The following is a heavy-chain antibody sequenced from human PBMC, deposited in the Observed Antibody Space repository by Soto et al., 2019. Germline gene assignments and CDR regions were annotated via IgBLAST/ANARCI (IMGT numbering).Heavy chain of an antibody. Sequence: PSETLSLTCAVSGYSISSGNYWAWIRQPPGRGLEWIGSLYHIGNTYYNPSLKSRLTISVDTSKNQFSLNLSSVTAADTAVYYCARDRLMATAGTARHYFGLDVWGQGTTVTVSS. CDR2: LYHIGNT. CDR1: GYSISSGNY. V-gene: IGHV4-38-2*02. D-gene: IGHD5-18*01. CDR3: ARDRLMATAGTARHYFGLDV. J-gene: IGHJ6*02.